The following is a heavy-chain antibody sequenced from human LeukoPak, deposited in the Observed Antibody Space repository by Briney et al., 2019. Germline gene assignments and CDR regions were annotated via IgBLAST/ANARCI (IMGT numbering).Heavy chain of an antibody. Sequence: GRSLRPSCAASGFTFDDYAMHWVRQAPGKGLEWVSGISWNSGSIGYADSVKGRFTISRDNAKNSLYLQMNSLRAEDTALYYCAKQSESYGMDVWGQGTTVTVSS. CDR2: ISWNSGSI. J-gene: IGHJ6*02. CDR3: AKQSESYGMDV. CDR1: GFTFDDYA. V-gene: IGHV3-9*01.